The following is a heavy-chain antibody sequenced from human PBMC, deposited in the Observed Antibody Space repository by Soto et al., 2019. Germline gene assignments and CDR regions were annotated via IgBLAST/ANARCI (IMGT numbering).Heavy chain of an antibody. V-gene: IGHV4-61*01. Sequence: PSETLSLTCTVSGDSVTSINFYWSWIRQSPGKSLEWIGFINYNGNTNYNPSLRSRVTISLNTPKNQFTLTLRYVTAADTARYYCAREFSGNYYYKHDIDVWGQGTAVTVSS. CDR1: GDSVTSINFY. CDR3: AREFSGNYYYKHDIDV. CDR2: INYNGNT. J-gene: IGHJ6*02.